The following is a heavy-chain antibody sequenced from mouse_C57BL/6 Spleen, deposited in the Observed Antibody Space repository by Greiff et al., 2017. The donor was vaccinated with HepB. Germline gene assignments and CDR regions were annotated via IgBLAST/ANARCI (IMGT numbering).Heavy chain of an antibody. CDR2: IDPETGGT. CDR3: TRCPSYGYAMDY. D-gene: IGHD1-1*01. V-gene: IGHV1-15*01. CDR1: GYTFTDYE. Sequence: QVQLQQSGAELVRPGASVTLSCKASGYTFTDYEMHWVKQTPVHGLEWIGAIDPETGGTAYNQKFKGKAILTADKSSSTAYMELRSLTSEDSAVYYCTRCPSYGYAMDYWGQGTSVTVSS. J-gene: IGHJ4*01.